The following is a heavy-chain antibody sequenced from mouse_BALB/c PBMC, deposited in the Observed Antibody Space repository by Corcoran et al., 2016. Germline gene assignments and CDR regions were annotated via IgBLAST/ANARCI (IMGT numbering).Heavy chain of an antibody. J-gene: IGHJ2*01. V-gene: IGHV9-1*02. CDR2: INTYTGEP. CDR1: GYTFTNYG. CDR3: ARFEDYARYSSYDYFDY. D-gene: IGHD1-1*01. Sequence: QIQLVQSGPELKKPGETVKISCKASGYTFTNYGMNWVKQAPGKGLKWRGWINTYTGEPTYADDFKGRFAFSLETSASTAYLQINNLKNEDMATYFCARFEDYARYSSYDYFDYGGQGTTLTVSS.